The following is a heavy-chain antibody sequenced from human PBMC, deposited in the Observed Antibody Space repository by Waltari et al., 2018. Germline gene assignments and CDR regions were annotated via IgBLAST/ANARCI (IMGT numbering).Heavy chain of an antibody. D-gene: IGHD5-12*01. V-gene: IGHV3-48*04. CDR2: ISSSSSTI. J-gene: IGHJ6*03. CDR1: GFTFSSYS. Sequence: EVQLVESGGGLVQPGGSLRLSCAASGFTFSSYSMNWVRKAPGKGREWVSYISSSSSTIYYADSVKGRFTISRDNAKNSLYLQMNSLRAEDTAVYYCARVYPSSGYDLYYYYYMDVWGKGTTVTVSS. CDR3: ARVYPSSGYDLYYYYYMDV.